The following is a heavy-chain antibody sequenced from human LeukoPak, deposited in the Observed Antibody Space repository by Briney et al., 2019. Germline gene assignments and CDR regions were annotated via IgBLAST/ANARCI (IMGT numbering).Heavy chain of an antibody. D-gene: IGHD3-10*01. Sequence: PGGSLRLSCAASGFXFSSYSINWVRQAPGKGLEWVSSISSSSSYIYYADSVKGRFTISRDNAKNSLYLQMNSLRAEDTAVYYCARETSMVRGVTYGPNDYWGQGTLVTVSS. CDR3: ARETSMVRGVTYGPNDY. V-gene: IGHV3-21*01. CDR1: GFXFSSYS. J-gene: IGHJ4*02. CDR2: ISSSSSYI.